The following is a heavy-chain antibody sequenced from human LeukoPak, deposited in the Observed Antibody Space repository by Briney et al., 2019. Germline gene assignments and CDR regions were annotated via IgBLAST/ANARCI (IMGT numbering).Heavy chain of an antibody. V-gene: IGHV3-30*18. J-gene: IGHJ4*02. CDR2: ISYDGTNK. CDR1: GFTFSSYG. CDR3: AKDRSSSWYFLGYFDY. D-gene: IGHD6-13*01. Sequence: GGSQRLSCAASGFTFSSYGMHWVRQAPGKGLEWVAIISYDGTNKYYADSVKGRFTISRDNSKNTLYLQMNSLRGEDAAVYYCAKDRSSSWYFLGYFDYWGQGTLVSVSS.